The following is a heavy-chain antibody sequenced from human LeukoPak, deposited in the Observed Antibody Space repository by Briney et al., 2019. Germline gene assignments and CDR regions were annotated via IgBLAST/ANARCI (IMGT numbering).Heavy chain of an antibody. CDR1: GGSISSGGYY. J-gene: IGHJ4*02. CDR3: ARDTGSCFDY. Sequence: SETLSLTCTVSGGSISSGGYYWSWIRQHPGKGLEWIGYIYYSGSTYYNPSLKSRVTISVDTSKNQFSLKLSSGTAADTAVYYCARDTGSCFDYWGQGTLVTVSS. V-gene: IGHV4-31*03. D-gene: IGHD1-26*01. CDR2: IYYSGST.